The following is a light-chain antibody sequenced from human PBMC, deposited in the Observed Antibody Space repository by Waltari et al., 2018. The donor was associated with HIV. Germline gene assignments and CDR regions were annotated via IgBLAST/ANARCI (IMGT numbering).Light chain of an antibody. Sequence: QSALTQPASVSGSPGQSITMCCTGATSDVGAYDYVSWYQQHPGKAPKLIIYEVTNRPSGVSNRFSGSKSGITASLTISGLQTEDEADYYCSSYTNINTVVFGGGTKLTVL. J-gene: IGLJ2*01. V-gene: IGLV2-14*01. CDR2: EVT. CDR3: SSYTNINTVV. CDR1: TSDVGAYDY.